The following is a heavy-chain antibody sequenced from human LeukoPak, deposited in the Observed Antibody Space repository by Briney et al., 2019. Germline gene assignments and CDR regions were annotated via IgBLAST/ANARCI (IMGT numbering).Heavy chain of an antibody. V-gene: IGHV3-30*03. D-gene: IGHD5-18*01. CDR1: GFTFSTYG. J-gene: IGHJ4*02. Sequence: PGRSLRLSCAASGFTFSTYGLHWVRLAPGKGLEWVALISYDGGVRYYADSVKGRFTISRDNSKNTLYLQMNSLRTEDTAVYYCLTEDTPTVFDYWGQGILVTVSS. CDR3: LTEDTPTVFDY. CDR2: ISYDGGVR.